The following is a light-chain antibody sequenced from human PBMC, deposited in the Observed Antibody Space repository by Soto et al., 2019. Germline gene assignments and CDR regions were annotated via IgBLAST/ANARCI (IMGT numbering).Light chain of an antibody. J-gene: IGLJ1*01. CDR2: EVS. CDR3: SSYTSSSTSYV. CDR1: SSDVGGYNY. Sequence: QSALTQPASVSGSPGQSITISCTGTSSDVGGYNYVSRYQQHPGKAPKLMIYEVSNRPSGVSNRFSGSKSGNTASLTISGLQAEDEADYYCSSYTSSSTSYVFGTGTKLTVL. V-gene: IGLV2-14*01.